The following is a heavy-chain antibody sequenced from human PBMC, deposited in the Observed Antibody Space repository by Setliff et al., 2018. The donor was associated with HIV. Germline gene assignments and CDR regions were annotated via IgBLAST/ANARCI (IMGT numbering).Heavy chain of an antibody. Sequence: ASVKVSCKTSGYRLSSYDINWVRQASGKGLEWMGWMNPNSGNAGYAQMFQGRVTMTRDTSLSTAYMELSNLTSEDTAVYYCARLSDWVYYYGMDVWGQGTTVTVSS. CDR3: ARLSDWVYYYGMDV. D-gene: IGHD3-9*01. CDR1: GYRLSSYD. CDR2: MNPNSGNA. J-gene: IGHJ6*02. V-gene: IGHV1-8*01.